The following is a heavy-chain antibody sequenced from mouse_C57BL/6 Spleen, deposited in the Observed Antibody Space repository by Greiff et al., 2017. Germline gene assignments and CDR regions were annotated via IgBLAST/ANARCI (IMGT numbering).Heavy chain of an antibody. J-gene: IGHJ2*01. CDR1: EYEFPSHD. Sequence: EVQGVESGGGLVQPGESLKLSCESNEYEFPSHDMSWVRKTPEKRLELVAAINSDGGSTNYPDTMESRFIISRDNTKKTLYLQMSSLRSEDAALYYSAKKLWSFDYFDYWGQGTTLTVSS. CDR3: AKKLWSFDYFDY. V-gene: IGHV5-2*01. CDR2: INSDGGST.